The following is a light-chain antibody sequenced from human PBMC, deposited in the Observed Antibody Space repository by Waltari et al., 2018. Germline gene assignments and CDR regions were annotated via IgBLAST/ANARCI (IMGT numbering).Light chain of an antibody. CDR2: GST. CDR1: GSNIGAGYD. Sequence: PGQRVTISCTGSGSNIGAGYDVHWYQQLPRAAPKLLIYGSTSRPLGVPDRFFGSTSGTSASLAITGLQAEDEADYYCQSYDTSLRVVFGGGTKLTVL. J-gene: IGLJ2*01. V-gene: IGLV1-40*01. CDR3: QSYDTSLRVV.